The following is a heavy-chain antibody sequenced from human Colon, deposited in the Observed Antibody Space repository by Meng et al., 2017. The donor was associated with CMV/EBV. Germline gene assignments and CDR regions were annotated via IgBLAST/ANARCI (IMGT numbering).Heavy chain of an antibody. CDR2: IKQDGSER. Sequence: GESLKISCAASGFTVSSNWMSWVRQAPGKGLEWVANIKQDGSERYYVNSVKGRFTISRDNSKNTVFLQMRSLGAEDTASYFCAKDRMIVDPQGFDYWGQGTLVTVSS. CDR3: AKDRMIVDPQGFDY. J-gene: IGHJ4*02. CDR1: GFTVSSNW. V-gene: IGHV3-7*03. D-gene: IGHD3-22*01.